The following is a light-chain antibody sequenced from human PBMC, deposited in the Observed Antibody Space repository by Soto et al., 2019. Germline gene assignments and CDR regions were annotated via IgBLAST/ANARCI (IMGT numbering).Light chain of an antibody. V-gene: IGKV3-20*01. J-gene: IGKJ1*01. CDR1: QSISSSY. CDR3: QP. Sequence: EIVLTQSPGSLSLSPGKRATLSCRASQSISSSYLAWYQQKPGQAPRLLIYGASSRATGIPDRFSGSGSGTDFTLTISRLEPEDFAVYYCQPFGQGTKVDIK. CDR2: GAS.